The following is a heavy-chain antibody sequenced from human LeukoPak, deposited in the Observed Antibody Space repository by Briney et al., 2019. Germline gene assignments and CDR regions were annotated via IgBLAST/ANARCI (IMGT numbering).Heavy chain of an antibody. Sequence: GGSLRLSCAASGFTFSSYSMNWVRQAPGKGLEWVSYISSSSSTIYYADSVKGRFTISRDNSKDTLYLQMNSLRAEDTAVYYCAKDDYGEPDFDYWGQGTLVTVSS. CDR3: AKDDYGEPDFDY. J-gene: IGHJ4*02. D-gene: IGHD4-17*01. CDR1: GFTFSSYS. V-gene: IGHV3-48*01. CDR2: ISSSSSTI.